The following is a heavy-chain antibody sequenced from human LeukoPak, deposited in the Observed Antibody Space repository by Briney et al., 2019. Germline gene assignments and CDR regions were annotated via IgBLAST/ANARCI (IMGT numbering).Heavy chain of an antibody. J-gene: IGHJ5*02. Sequence: PSETLSLTCTVSGGSISSYYWNWVRQPPGKGLEWIGNIYSSGSTDYNPSLKSRVTISLDTSKFQFSLRLNSVTAADTAVYYCARAVPNASGYFYRFNWFDPWGQGTLVTVSS. CDR1: GGSISSYY. D-gene: IGHD3-10*01. CDR3: ARAVPNASGYFYRFNWFDP. V-gene: IGHV4-59*01. CDR2: IYSSGST.